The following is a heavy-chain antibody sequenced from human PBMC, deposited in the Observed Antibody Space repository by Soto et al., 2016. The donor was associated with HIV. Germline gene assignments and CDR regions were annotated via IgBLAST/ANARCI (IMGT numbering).Heavy chain of an antibody. D-gene: IGHD1-1*01. Sequence: QVQLQESGPGLVKPSQTLSLTCSVSSGSISRGYKFWSWIRQPAGKGLEWIGRIDTSGNTNYNPSLKSRVTISMDTSKNQFSLSLTSVTAADTAVYFXARGPNRFLDDQWGQGTLVTVSS. V-gene: IGHV4-61*02. CDR1: SGSISRGYKF. J-gene: IGHJ4*02. CDR3: ARGPNRFLDDQ. CDR2: IDTSGNT.